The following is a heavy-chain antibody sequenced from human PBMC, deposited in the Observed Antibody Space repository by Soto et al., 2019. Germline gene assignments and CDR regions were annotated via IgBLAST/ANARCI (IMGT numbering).Heavy chain of an antibody. CDR2: IYHSGSI. Sequence: SATLSLTCPVGNASIGSRTCWTGVGQTPGKGLEWIGEIYHSGSINHNPSLKSRVTMSVDKSNNQFSLKMTSVTAADTAVYYCASKFGELLADAFDIWGQGTVVT. D-gene: IGHD3-10*01. J-gene: IGHJ3*02. V-gene: IGHV4-4*02. CDR3: ASKFGELLADAFDI. CDR1: NASIGSRTC.